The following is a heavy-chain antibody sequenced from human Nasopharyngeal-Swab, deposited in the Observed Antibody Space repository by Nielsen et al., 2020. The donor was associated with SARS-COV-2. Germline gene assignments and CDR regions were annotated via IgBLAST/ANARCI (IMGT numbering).Heavy chain of an antibody. CDR3: ARGYSSGWSNAFDI. CDR2: IYYSGST. V-gene: IGHV4-39*01. D-gene: IGHD6-19*01. J-gene: IGHJ3*02. Sequence: SETLSLTCTVSGGSISSSSYYWGWIRQPPGKGLEWIGSIYYSGSTYYNPSLKSRVTISVDTSKNQFSLKLSSVTAADTAVYYCARGYSSGWSNAFDIWGQGTMVTVSS. CDR1: GGSISSSSYY.